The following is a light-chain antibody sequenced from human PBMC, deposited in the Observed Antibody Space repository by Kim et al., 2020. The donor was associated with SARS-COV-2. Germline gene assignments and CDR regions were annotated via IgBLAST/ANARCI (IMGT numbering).Light chain of an antibody. CDR3: QQYNHYSAT. Sequence: SASVGDSFTMTGRASQTISSRMAWYQQKPGNVPTLLIYEASTLESGVPSRFSGSRSGTEFTLTISSLQPDDFATYYCQQYNHYSATFGQGTKLEI. J-gene: IGKJ2*01. V-gene: IGKV1-5*03. CDR2: EAS. CDR1: QTISSR.